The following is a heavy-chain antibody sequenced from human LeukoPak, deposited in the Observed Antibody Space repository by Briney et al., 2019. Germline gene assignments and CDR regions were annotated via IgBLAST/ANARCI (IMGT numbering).Heavy chain of an antibody. CDR2: IYYSGST. J-gene: IGHJ4*02. V-gene: IGHV4-59*08. CDR3: ARHSYGGNSVD. Sequence: SETLSLTCTVSGGSISSYYWSWIRQPPGKGLEWIGYIYYSGSTNYNPSPKSRLTISVDTSKNRFSLKLISVTAADTAVYYCARHSYGGNSVDWGQGTLVTVSS. D-gene: IGHD4-23*01. CDR1: GGSISSYY.